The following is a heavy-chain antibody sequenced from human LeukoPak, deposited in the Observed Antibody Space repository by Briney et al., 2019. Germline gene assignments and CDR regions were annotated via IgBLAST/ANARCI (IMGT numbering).Heavy chain of an antibody. V-gene: IGHV3-23*01. CDR1: GFTFSSYA. CDR2: ISGSGGST. Sequence: PGGSLRLSCAASGFTFSSYAMSWVRQAPGKGLEWVSAISGSGGSTYYADSVKGRFTISRDNSKNTLYLQMNSLRAEDTAVYYCAKLPAADLYYYYYMDVWGKGTTVTVSS. J-gene: IGHJ6*03. D-gene: IGHD2-2*01. CDR3: AKLPAADLYYYYYMDV.